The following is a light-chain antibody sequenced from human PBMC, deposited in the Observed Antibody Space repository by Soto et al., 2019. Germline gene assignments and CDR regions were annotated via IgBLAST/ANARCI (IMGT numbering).Light chain of an antibody. CDR3: LQYNKGTRRK. Sequence: SHSPTSLYTSTFFIVTLSFRSSQSVFGKIAWYQQKPGQASRLLIFGASTRATGIQARFSGSGSGTEYTLTISGLQSEDFAVYYFLQYNKGTRRKFGQGAKAEI. V-gene: IGKV3-15*01. CDR2: GAS. J-gene: IGKJ1*01. CDR1: QSVFGK.